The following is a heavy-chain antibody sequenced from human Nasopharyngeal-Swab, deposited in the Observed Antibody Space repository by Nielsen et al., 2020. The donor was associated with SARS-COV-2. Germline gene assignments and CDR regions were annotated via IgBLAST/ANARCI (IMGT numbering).Heavy chain of an antibody. D-gene: IGHD3-9*01. Sequence: GGSLRLSCAASGFPFGAHFMTWIRQAPGKALEWFSSFISVVITIYYADSVKGRFTISRDNARSSLYLQMSNLRAEDTALYYCARMSYDIMTLSHDPDYWGQGTQVTVSS. V-gene: IGHV3-11*04. CDR1: GFPFGAHF. J-gene: IGHJ4*02. CDR3: ARMSYDIMTLSHDPDY. CDR2: FISVVITI.